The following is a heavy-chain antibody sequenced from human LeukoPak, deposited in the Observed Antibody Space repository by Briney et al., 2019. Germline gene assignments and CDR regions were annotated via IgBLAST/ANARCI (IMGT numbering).Heavy chain of an antibody. Sequence: PSETLSLTCTVSGVSISSYYWSWIRQPPGKGLEWIGYIYYSGSTNYNPSLKSRVTISVDTSKNQFSLKLSSVTAADTAVYYCARGVVVAAIVDYWGQGTLVTVSS. CDR1: GVSISSYY. D-gene: IGHD2-15*01. J-gene: IGHJ4*02. CDR3: ARGVVVAAIVDY. V-gene: IGHV4-59*01. CDR2: IYYSGST.